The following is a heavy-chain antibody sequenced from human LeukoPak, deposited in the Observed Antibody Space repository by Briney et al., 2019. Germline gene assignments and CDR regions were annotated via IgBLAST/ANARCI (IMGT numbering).Heavy chain of an antibody. D-gene: IGHD4-17*01. CDR1: GGSISSGGYS. Sequence: SETLSLTCTVSGGSISSGGYSWSWIRQHSGKGLEWTGYIDYSGSTYYNPSLKSRVTISVDTSKNQFSLKLSSVTAADTAVYYCARGRQDGDFDYWGQGTLVTVSS. V-gene: IGHV4-31*03. CDR2: IDYSGST. CDR3: ARGRQDGDFDY. J-gene: IGHJ4*02.